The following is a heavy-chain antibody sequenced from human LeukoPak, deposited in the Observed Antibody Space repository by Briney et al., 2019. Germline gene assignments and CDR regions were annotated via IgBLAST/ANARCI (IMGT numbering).Heavy chain of an antibody. V-gene: IGHV1-8*01. D-gene: IGHD6-6*01. CDR1: GYTFTSYD. J-gene: IGHJ3*02. CDR2: MNPNSGNT. CDR3: ARGFIAARPVSSAFDI. Sequence: ASVKVSCKASGYTFTSYDINWVRQATGQGLEWMGWMNPNSGNTGYAQKFPGRVTMTRNTPISTAYMELSSLRSEDTAVYYCARGFIAARPVSSAFDIWGQGTMVTVSS.